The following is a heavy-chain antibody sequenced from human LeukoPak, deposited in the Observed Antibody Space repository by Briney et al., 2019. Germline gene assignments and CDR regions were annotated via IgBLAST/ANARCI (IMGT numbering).Heavy chain of an antibody. D-gene: IGHD6-13*01. V-gene: IGHV4-34*01. CDR3: ARRLRGIARRQRYFDN. CDR2: VHHSGSI. CDR1: GGGSFTAFY. J-gene: IGHJ4*02. Sequence: PSKTLSLTCAVYGGGSFTAFYYSWIRQSPGKGLEWIGDVHHSGSINYNPSLKSRVTMSIDTSKNQFSLELTSVTAADTAVYYCARRLRGIARRQRYFDNWGQGTLVSVSS.